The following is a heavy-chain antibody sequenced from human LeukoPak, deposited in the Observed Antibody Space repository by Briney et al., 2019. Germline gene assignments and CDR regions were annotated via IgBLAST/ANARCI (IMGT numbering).Heavy chain of an antibody. D-gene: IGHD2-15*01. Sequence: GGSLRLSCAASGFTFTTSNMNWVRQAPGKGLEWVASISSSNSYIYYADSMKGRFTISRDNAKNSLYLQMNSLRAEDTAVYYCAREGRDYWYFDLWGRGTLVTVSS. CDR2: ISSSNSYI. J-gene: IGHJ2*01. CDR1: GFTFTTSN. CDR3: AREGRDYWYFDL. V-gene: IGHV3-21*01.